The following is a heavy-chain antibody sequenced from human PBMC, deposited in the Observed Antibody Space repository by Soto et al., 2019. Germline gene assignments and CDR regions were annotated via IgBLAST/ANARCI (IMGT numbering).Heavy chain of an antibody. CDR3: AKGRYFESSGGCENN. V-gene: IGHV3-23*01. J-gene: IGHJ4*02. CDR2: ISGSGHAT. D-gene: IGHD3-22*01. Sequence: EVKLLESGGGLVPPGASARLSCLTAGFIFDNYAMSWVRQSPGRRLEWVAAISGSGHATYYTQSVQGRFIISRDKSKKTVFLQMNHLRAEDTAVYYCAKGRYFESSGGCENNWDLGTQVTVSS. CDR1: GFIFDNYA.